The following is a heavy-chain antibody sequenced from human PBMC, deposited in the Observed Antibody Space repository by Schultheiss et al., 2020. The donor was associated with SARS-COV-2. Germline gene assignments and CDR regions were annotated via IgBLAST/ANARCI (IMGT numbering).Heavy chain of an antibody. D-gene: IGHD2-2*01. J-gene: IGHJ6*02. CDR3: ARSLADCSSTSCYRYYYYGMDV. V-gene: IGHV4-34*01. CDR2: INHSGST. Sequence: GSLRLSCAVYGGSFSGYYWSWIRQPPGKGLEWIGEINHSGSTNYNPSLKSRVTISVDTSKNQYSLRLSSVTAADTAMYYCARSLADCSSTSCYRYYYYGMDVWGQGTTVTVSS. CDR1: GGSFSGYY.